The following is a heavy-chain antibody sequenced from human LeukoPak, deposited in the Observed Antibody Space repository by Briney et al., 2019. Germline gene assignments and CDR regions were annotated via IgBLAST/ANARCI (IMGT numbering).Heavy chain of an antibody. CDR1: GFTFSSYA. CDR3: ANLYYYDSSGNY. V-gene: IGHV3-23*01. CDR2: ISGSGGST. D-gene: IGHD3-22*01. J-gene: IGHJ4*02. Sequence: GGSLRLSCAVSGFTFSSYAMSWVRQAPGKGLEWVSAISGSGGSTYYADSVKGRSTISRDNSKNTLYLQMNSLRAEDTAVYYCANLYYYDSSGNYWGQGTLVTVSS.